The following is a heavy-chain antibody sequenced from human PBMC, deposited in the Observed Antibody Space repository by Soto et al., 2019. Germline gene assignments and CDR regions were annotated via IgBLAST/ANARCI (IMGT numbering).Heavy chain of an antibody. Sequence: GGSLRLSCAASGFTISSRDNHAMSWVRQAPGKGPEWISYISRSGDTIYYRDSVRGRFTISRYNAENSVYLQMNSLRDEDTAIYYCASGWRSNSFDQWGRGTLVTVSS. J-gene: IGHJ4*02. CDR1: GFTISSRD. D-gene: IGHD4-4*01. V-gene: IGHV3-48*02. CDR2: ISRSGDTI. CDR3: ASGWRSNSFDQ.